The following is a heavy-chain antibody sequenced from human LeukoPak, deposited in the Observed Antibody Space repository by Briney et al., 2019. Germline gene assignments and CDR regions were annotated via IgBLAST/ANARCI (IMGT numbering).Heavy chain of an antibody. CDR1: GASITSRIW. Sequence: SETLSLTCVVSGASITSRIWWSWVRQPPGKGLEWIGEISHTGSIDYTPSLKSRATISLDKSKNQLSLNLTSVTAADTAMYYCARDNERRLTAAGTAAFDLWGRGTLVAVSS. J-gene: IGHJ2*01. V-gene: IGHV4-4*02. CDR3: ARDNERRLTAAGTAAFDL. CDR2: ISHTGSI. D-gene: IGHD6-13*01.